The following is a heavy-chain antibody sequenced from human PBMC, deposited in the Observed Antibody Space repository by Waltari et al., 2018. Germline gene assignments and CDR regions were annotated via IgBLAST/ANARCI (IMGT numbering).Heavy chain of an antibody. Sequence: EVQLVETGGGLIQPGGSLRLSCAASGFTVSSNYMTWVRLAPGKGLEWVSVIYTDGRAFYADAVKGRFTISRDNSKNAVYLQMNSLGAEDTAVYDCARDHGGSYLEVAFDIWGQGTMVTVSS. CDR1: GFTVSSNY. V-gene: IGHV3-53*02. J-gene: IGHJ3*02. CDR3: ARDHGGSYLEVAFDI. D-gene: IGHD1-26*01. CDR2: IYTDGRA.